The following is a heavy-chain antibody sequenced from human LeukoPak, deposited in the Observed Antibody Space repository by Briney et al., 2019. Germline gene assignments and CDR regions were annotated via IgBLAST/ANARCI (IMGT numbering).Heavy chain of an antibody. J-gene: IGHJ4*02. CDR3: AREDASGFDY. CDR1: GFTFSDYS. Sequence: GESLRLSCAASGFTFSDYSMNWVRQAPGKGLEWVSSISSSSSYIFYADSVRGRFSISRDNAKKSLYLQMNSLRAEDTAVYYCAREDASGFDYWGQGTLVTVSS. D-gene: IGHD6-25*01. V-gene: IGHV3-21*01. CDR2: ISSSSSYI.